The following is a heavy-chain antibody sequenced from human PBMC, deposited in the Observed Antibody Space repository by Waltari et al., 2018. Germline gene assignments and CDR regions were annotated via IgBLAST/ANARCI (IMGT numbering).Heavy chain of an antibody. D-gene: IGHD5-12*01. CDR2: IPYIGST. V-gene: IGHV4-39*02. J-gene: IGHJ4*02. CDR3: AREYSSFEPIFDY. Sequence: QVQLQESGPGLVKPSETLSLTCTVSGGSIASSSYYWGWIRQSPGKGLEWLGSIPYIGSTFYNPSLKSRLTISVDTSKNELSLKMKSVTATDTAVYYCAREYSSFEPIFDYWGRGTLVTVSS. CDR1: GGSIASSSYY.